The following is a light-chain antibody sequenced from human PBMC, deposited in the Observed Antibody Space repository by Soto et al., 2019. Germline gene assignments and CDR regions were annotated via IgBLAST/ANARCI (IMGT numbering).Light chain of an antibody. Sequence: EIVLTQSPATLSLSPGERVTLSCRASQSVSSSLAWYQQKRGQAPRLLIYDTSKRATGIPARFSGSGSGTDFTLTISTLEPEDFGFYYCQQRRNWPLTFGGGTKVEIK. V-gene: IGKV3-11*01. CDR3: QQRRNWPLT. J-gene: IGKJ4*01. CDR1: QSVSSS. CDR2: DTS.